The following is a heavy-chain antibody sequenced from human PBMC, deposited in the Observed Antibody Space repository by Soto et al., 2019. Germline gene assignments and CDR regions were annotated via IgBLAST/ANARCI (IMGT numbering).Heavy chain of an antibody. CDR2: ISSSSSTI. J-gene: IGHJ4*02. CDR3: AKMYCSSTSYYFPSYYFDY. CDR1: GFTFSSYS. D-gene: IGHD2-2*01. V-gene: IGHV3-48*01. Sequence: PGGSLRLSCAASGFTFSSYSMNWVRQAPGKGLEWVSYISSSSSTIYYADSVKGRFTISGDNAKNSLYLQMNSLRAEDTAVYYCAKMYCSSTSYYFPSYYFDYWGQGTLVTVSS.